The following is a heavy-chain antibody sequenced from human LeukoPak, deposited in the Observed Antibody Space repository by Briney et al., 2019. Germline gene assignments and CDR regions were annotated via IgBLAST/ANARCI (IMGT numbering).Heavy chain of an antibody. CDR1: GFTLDDYA. CDR3: AKSRSGDYVFSHFDY. CDR2: ISWNSGSI. D-gene: IGHD4-17*01. V-gene: IGHV3-9*01. J-gene: IGHJ4*02. Sequence: GRSLRLSCAASGFTLDDYAMHWVRQAPGKGLEWVSGISWNSGSIGYADSVKGRFTISRDNAKNSLYLQMNSLRAEDTALNYCAKSRSGDYVFSHFDYWGQGTLVTVSS.